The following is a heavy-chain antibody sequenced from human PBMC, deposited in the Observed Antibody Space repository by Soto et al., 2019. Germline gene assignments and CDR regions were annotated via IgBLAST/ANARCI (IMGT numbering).Heavy chain of an antibody. D-gene: IGHD2-21*02. CDR3: AKLRRTLAYCGGDCYYYFDY. Sequence: GGSLRLSCAASGFTFSSYAMSWVRQAPGKGLEWVSAISGSGGSTYYADSVKGRFTISRDNSKNTLYLQMNSLRAEDTAVYYCAKLRRTLAYCGGDCYYYFDYWGQGTLVTVSS. J-gene: IGHJ4*02. CDR2: ISGSGGST. CDR1: GFTFSSYA. V-gene: IGHV3-23*01.